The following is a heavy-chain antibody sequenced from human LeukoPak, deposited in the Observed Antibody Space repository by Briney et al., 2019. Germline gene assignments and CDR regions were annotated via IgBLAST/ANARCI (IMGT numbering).Heavy chain of an antibody. Sequence: PGGSLRLSCAASGFTFSSYGMHWVRQAPGKGLEWVAFIRYDGSNKYYADSVKGRFTISRDNSKNTLYLQMNSLRAEDTAVYYCAKTMGYDYDILTGSPADYYYYMDVWGKGTTVTISS. J-gene: IGHJ6*03. CDR1: GFTFSSYG. V-gene: IGHV3-30*02. D-gene: IGHD3-9*01. CDR2: IRYDGSNK. CDR3: AKTMGYDYDILTGSPADYYYYMDV.